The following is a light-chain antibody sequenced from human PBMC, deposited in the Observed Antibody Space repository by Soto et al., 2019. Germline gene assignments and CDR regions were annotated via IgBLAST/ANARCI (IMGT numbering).Light chain of an antibody. V-gene: IGKV4-1*01. CDR2: WAS. CDR3: QQYYSSSYT. CDR1: QSVLYSSHNKNY. J-gene: IGKJ2*01. Sequence: DIVMTQSPDSLAVSLGERATINCKSSQSVLYSSHNKNYLAWYQQKPGQPPKLLIYWASTRESGVPDRFSGSGSGTDFTLIISSLQAEDVAVYYCQQYYSSSYTFGQGTKLEIK.